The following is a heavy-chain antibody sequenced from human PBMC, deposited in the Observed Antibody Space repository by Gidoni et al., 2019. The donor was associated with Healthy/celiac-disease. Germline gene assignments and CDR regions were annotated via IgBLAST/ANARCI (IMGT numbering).Heavy chain of an antibody. CDR2: IYYSGST. CDR1: GGSISSYY. V-gene: IGHV4-59*01. J-gene: IGHJ4*02. CDR3: AVTRDGVDFDY. D-gene: IGHD4-17*01. Sequence: QVQLQASGPGLVNTSETLSLTCSVSGGSISSYYWSWIRQPPGKALEWIGYIYYSGSTNYNPSRKSRVTISVDTSKNQFSLKLSSVTAADTAVYYCAVTRDGVDFDYWGQGTLVTVSS.